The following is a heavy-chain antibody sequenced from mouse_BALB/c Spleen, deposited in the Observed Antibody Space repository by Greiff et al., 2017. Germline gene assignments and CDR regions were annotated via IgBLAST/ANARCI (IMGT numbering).Heavy chain of an antibody. Sequence: QVQLQQSGAELVRPGASVKLSCKASGYTFTSYWMNWVKQRPGQGLEWIGNIYPSDSYTNYNQKFKDKATLTVDKSSSTAYMQLSSPTSEDSAVYYCTSWRHYGNYERDFDYWGQGTSVTVSS. D-gene: IGHD2-1*01. J-gene: IGHJ2*02. CDR1: GYTFTSYW. CDR3: TSWRHYGNYERDFDY. CDR2: IYPSDSYT. V-gene: IGHV1-69*02.